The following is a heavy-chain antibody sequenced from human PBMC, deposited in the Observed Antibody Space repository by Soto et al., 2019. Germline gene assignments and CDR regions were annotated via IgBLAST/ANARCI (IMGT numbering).Heavy chain of an antibody. CDR1: GDSISTNSYS. CDR2: FYYSGST. V-gene: IGHV4-39*01. J-gene: IGHJ6*02. Sequence: SETLSLTCTVSGDSISTNSYSWGWIRQPPGQGLEWIGLFYYSGSTHYNPSLKSRLTVSVDTSKNQFSLKVSSVTAADTAMYYCARTESGYSYGFADVWGQGTTVTISS. CDR3: ARTESGYSYGFADV. D-gene: IGHD5-18*01.